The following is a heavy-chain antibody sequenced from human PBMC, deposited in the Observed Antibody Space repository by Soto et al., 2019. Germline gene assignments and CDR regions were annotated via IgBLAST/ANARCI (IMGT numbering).Heavy chain of an antibody. D-gene: IGHD2-2*01. Sequence: QVHLEESGGGVVQPGGSLRISCAGSGFDFSGYTIHWVRQAPGKGLEWVAVISYDGSDKYYADSVKGRFTISRDNAKKTLYLQMNSLRIEDTAVYYCARVDCSTTTCYYYGFDVWGQGTTVTVSS. CDR1: GFDFSGYT. CDR3: ARVDCSTTTCYYYGFDV. V-gene: IGHV3-30-3*01. CDR2: ISYDGSDK. J-gene: IGHJ6*02.